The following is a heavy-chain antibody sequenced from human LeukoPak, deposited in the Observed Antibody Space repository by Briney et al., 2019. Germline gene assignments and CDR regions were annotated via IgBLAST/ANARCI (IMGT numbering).Heavy chain of an antibody. D-gene: IGHD3-3*01. CDR1: GYTFTSYG. J-gene: IGHJ3*02. CDR2: ISAYNGNT. Sequence: ASVKVSCKASGYTFTSYGISWVRQAPGQGLEWMGWISAYNGNTNYAQKLQGRVTMTTDTSTSTDYMELRSLRSDDTAVYYWARDRNPARYDFWSGYYLDAFDIWGQGTMVTVSS. V-gene: IGHV1-18*01. CDR3: ARDRNPARYDFWSGYYLDAFDI.